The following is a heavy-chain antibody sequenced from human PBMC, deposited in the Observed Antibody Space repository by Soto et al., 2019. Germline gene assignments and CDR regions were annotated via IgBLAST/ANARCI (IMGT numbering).Heavy chain of an antibody. CDR2: INPSGDST. Sequence: QIQLVQSGAEVKQPGASVKISCKTSGYTFTRQYIHWVRQAPGQGLEWMGIINPSGDSTNYAQKFQGRIVMTSDASTSTVYVELSSPRSEHTATYYCATLLGAHNSLPFWLGNFDYWGQGTLVTVSS. V-gene: IGHV1-46*01. CDR1: GYTFTRQY. CDR3: ATLLGAHNSLPFWLGNFDY. D-gene: IGHD3-3*01. J-gene: IGHJ4*02.